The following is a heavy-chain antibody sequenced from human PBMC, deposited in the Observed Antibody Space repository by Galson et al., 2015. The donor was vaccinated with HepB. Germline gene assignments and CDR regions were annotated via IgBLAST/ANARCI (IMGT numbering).Heavy chain of an antibody. Sequence: SLRLSCAASGFTFSDYGMHWVRQAPGKGLEWVAVIWYDGSKKYYADSVRGRFTISRDNSKNTLYLQMNSLRAEDTAVYYCARDRRGYSYGYRADYGIDVWGQGTTVTVSS. J-gene: IGHJ6*02. CDR1: GFTFSDYG. D-gene: IGHD5-18*01. V-gene: IGHV3-33*01. CDR3: ARDRRGYSYGYRADYGIDV. CDR2: IWYDGSKK.